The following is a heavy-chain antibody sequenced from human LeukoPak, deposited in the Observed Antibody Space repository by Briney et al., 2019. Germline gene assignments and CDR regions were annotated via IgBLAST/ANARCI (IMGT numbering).Heavy chain of an antibody. J-gene: IGHJ4*02. CDR3: ARVPEFTARPCDS. V-gene: IGHV4-34*01. Sequence: PSETLSLTCAVYGGSFSGNYWTLIRQTRGRGLEWIGESSPTGDTTGYNPSLRGRATISVDSSKMQFSLRLTSVTAADTGVYYCARVPEFTARPCDSWGPGTLVTVSS. CDR1: GGSFSGNY. CDR2: SSPTGDTT. D-gene: IGHD2-21*02.